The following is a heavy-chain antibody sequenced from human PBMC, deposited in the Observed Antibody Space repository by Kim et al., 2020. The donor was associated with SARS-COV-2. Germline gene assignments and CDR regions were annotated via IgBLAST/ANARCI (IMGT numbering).Heavy chain of an antibody. Sequence: DSVKGRFTISRDNSKNTLYLQTNSLRAEDTAIFYCAIDRQHGDGDINFDYWGQGVLVTVSS. D-gene: IGHD4-17*01. J-gene: IGHJ4*02. V-gene: IGHV3-23*01. CDR3: AIDRQHGDGDINFDY.